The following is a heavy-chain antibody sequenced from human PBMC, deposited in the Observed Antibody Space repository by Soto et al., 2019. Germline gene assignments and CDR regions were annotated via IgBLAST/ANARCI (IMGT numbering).Heavy chain of an antibody. D-gene: IGHD3-10*01. CDR2: ISYDGSNK. CDR3: AKDPYYYGSGSYWRHYFDY. V-gene: IGHV3-30*18. Sequence: QVQLVESGGGVVQPGRSLRLSCAASGFTFSSYGMHWVRQAPGKGLEWVAVISYDGSNKYYADSVKGRFTISRDNSKNTLYLQLNSLRVGDTAVFYCAKDPYYYGSGSYWRHYFDYWGQGTLVTVSS. J-gene: IGHJ4*02. CDR1: GFTFSSYG.